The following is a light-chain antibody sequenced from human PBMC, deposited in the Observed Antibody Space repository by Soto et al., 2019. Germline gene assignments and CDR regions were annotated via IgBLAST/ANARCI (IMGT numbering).Light chain of an antibody. CDR3: QQLNSYTGT. CDR1: QGISSY. Sequence: DIQLTQSPSFLSASIVDRVTITCRASQGISSYLAWYQHKPGKAPKLLIYAASTLQSWVPSRFSGSGSGTEFTLTISSLQPEDFATYYCQQLNSYTGTFGPGTKVDIK. V-gene: IGKV1-9*01. CDR2: AAS. J-gene: IGKJ3*01.